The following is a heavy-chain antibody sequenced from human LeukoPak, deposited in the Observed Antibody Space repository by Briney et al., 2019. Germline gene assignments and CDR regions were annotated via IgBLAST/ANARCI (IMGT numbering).Heavy chain of an antibody. CDR1: GYTLTGNS. CDR3: ARKVVGATHPLDY. Sequence: ASVKVSCKASGYTLTGNSMHWVRQAPGQGLEWMGWINGKSGDTKYAKKFQGRVTMTRDSSTSTVYMELSSLESDDTALYYCARKVVGATHPLDYWGQGTLVTVSS. CDR2: INGKSGDT. V-gene: IGHV1-2*02. D-gene: IGHD1-26*01. J-gene: IGHJ4*02.